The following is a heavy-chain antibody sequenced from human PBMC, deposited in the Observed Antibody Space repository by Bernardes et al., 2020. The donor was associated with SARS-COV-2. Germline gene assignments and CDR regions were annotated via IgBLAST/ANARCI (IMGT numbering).Heavy chain of an antibody. CDR1: GGSFSGYY. D-gene: IGHD3-9*01. J-gene: IGHJ4*02. Sequence: ETLSLTCAVYGGSFSGYYWSWIRQPPGKGLEWIGEINHSGSTNYNPSLKSRVTISVDTSKNQFSLKLSSVTAADTAVYYCASQKHYDILTGSRPDYWGQGTLVTVSS. CDR3: ASQKHYDILTGSRPDY. V-gene: IGHV4-34*01. CDR2: INHSGST.